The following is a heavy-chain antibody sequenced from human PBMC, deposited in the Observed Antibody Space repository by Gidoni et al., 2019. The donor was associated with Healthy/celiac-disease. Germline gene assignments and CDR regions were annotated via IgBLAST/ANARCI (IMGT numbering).Heavy chain of an antibody. J-gene: IGHJ6*02. CDR2: ISSSSSYI. Sequence: EVQLVESGGGLVKPGGSLRLSCAASGFTFSSYSMNWVRQAPGKGLEWVSSISSSSSYIYYADSVKGRFTISRDNAKNSLYLQMNSLRAEDTAVYYCAREYYDFWSGYNRLGMDVWGQGTTVTVSS. CDR3: AREYYDFWSGYNRLGMDV. D-gene: IGHD3-3*01. V-gene: IGHV3-21*01. CDR1: GFTFSSYS.